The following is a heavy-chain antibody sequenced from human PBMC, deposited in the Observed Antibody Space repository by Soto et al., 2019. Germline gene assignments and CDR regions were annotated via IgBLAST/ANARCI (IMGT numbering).Heavy chain of an antibody. CDR1: GCMLTDYW. J-gene: IGHJ6*02. Sequence: GEYLKISCRGSGCMLTDYWIGWWRQLPGKGLEWMGIIYPGDSDTRYSPSFQGHVTITVDKSTNTAYLQWKTLRASDTAMYYCARHISKIRHSPYAMDVRGPAT. CDR2: IYPGDSDT. V-gene: IGHV5-51*01. CDR3: ARHISKIRHSPYAMDV. D-gene: IGHD4-4*01.